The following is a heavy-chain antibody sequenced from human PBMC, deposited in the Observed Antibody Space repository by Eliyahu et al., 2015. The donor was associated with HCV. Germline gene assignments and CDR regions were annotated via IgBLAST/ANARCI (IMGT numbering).Heavy chain of an antibody. Sequence: QVQLVQSGAEVKKPGASVKVSCMASGYTFTSYFIHWIRQAPGQGLEWMGIIYPSDNSTKQAQKFQGRVTMTRDTSTSAFYMELSSLRSDDTALYYCASATCSRGSCYDWDAFDIWGQGTMVTVSS. V-gene: IGHV1-46*01. CDR3: ASATCSRGSCYDWDAFDI. CDR1: GYTFTSYF. J-gene: IGHJ3*02. CDR2: IYPSDNST. D-gene: IGHD2-15*01.